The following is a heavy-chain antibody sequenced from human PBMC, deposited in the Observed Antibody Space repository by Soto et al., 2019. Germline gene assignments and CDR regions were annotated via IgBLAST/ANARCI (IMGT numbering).Heavy chain of an antibody. V-gene: IGHV3-21*06. CDR1: GFPFTRYS. Sequence: LRLSCPASGFPFTRYSMNWVRQAPGKGLEWVSSISSTTNYIYYGDSMKGRFTISRDNGKNSLYLEIHSLRAEDTAVYYCARESEDLTSNFDYWGQGTLVTVSS. CDR3: ARESEDLTSNFDY. CDR2: ISSTTNYI. J-gene: IGHJ4*02.